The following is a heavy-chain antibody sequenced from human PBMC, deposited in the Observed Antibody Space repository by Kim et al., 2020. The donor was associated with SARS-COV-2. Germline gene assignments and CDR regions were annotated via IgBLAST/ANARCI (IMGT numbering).Heavy chain of an antibody. J-gene: IGHJ4*02. D-gene: IGHD3-22*01. V-gene: IGHV1-24*01. CDR3: APYSSGFGH. Sequence: DGNITYEQKVQGRVTMTEDTSTDTDYMELSRLRSEDTAMYYCAPYSSGFGHWGQGTLVTVSS. CDR2: DGNI.